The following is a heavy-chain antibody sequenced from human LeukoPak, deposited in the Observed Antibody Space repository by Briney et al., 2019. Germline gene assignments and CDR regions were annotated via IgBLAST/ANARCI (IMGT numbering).Heavy chain of an antibody. Sequence: GGSLRLSCAASGFTFSSYAMSWVRQAPGKGLEWVSAISGSGGSTYYADSVKGRFTISRDNSKNTLYLQMNSLRAEDTAVCYCARSLFPSGIAVAGAPSVYWGQGTLVTVSS. J-gene: IGHJ4*02. V-gene: IGHV3-23*01. D-gene: IGHD6-19*01. CDR3: ARSLFPSGIAVAGAPSVY. CDR1: GFTFSSYA. CDR2: ISGSGGST.